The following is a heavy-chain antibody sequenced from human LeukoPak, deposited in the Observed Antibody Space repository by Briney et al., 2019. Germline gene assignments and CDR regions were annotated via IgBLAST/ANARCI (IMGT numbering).Heavy chain of an antibody. Sequence: ASVKVPCKVPGYTLTELSMHWVRQAPGKGLEWMGGFDPEDGETVYAQKFQGRVTMTEDTSTDTAYMELSSLRPEDTAVYYCATASLGSYFDYWGQGTLVTVSS. D-gene: IGHD3-10*01. CDR2: FDPEDGET. J-gene: IGHJ4*02. V-gene: IGHV1-24*01. CDR3: ATASLGSYFDY. CDR1: GYTLTELS.